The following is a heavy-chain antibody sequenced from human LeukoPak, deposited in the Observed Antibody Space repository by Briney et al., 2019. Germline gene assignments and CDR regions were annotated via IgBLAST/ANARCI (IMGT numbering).Heavy chain of an antibody. CDR2: VKSKAAGGTT. J-gene: IGHJ4*02. D-gene: IGHD4-23*01. CDR1: GLTSSDAW. V-gene: IGHV3-15*01. Sequence: PGGSLRLSCAASGLTSSDAWMNWVRQAPGKGLEWVGRVKSKAAGGTTDYAAPVKGRFIISRDDSRNTMYLQMNSLKTEDTAVYYCSADLPGGYSDCFDYWGQGTLVTVSS. CDR3: SADLPGGYSDCFDY.